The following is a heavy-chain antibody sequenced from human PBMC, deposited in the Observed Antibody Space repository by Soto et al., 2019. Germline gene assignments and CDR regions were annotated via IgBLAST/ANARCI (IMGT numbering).Heavy chain of an antibody. CDR3: ARTYYYDSGPEAFDI. CDR1: GFTFSSYA. J-gene: IGHJ3*02. D-gene: IGHD3-22*01. Sequence: GGSLRLSCAASGFTFSSYAMHWVRQAPGKGLEWVAVISYDGSNKYYADSVKGRFTISRDNSKNTLYLQMNSLRAEDTAVYYCARTYYYDSGPEAFDIWGQGTMVTVSS. CDR2: ISYDGSNK. V-gene: IGHV3-30-3*01.